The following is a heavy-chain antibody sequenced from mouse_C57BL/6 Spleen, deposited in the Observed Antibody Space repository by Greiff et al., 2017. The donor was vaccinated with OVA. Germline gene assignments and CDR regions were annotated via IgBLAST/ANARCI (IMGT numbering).Heavy chain of an antibody. CDR3: TRRKETAQALFAMDY. D-gene: IGHD3-2*02. V-gene: IGHV1-15*01. Sequence: VQLVESGAELVRPGASVTLSCKASGYTFTDYEMHWVKQTPVHGLEWIGAIDPETGGTAYNQKFKGKAILTADKSSSTAYMELRSLTSEDSAVYYCTRRKETAQALFAMDYWGQGTSVTVSS. CDR2: IDPETGGT. J-gene: IGHJ4*01. CDR1: GYTFTDYE.